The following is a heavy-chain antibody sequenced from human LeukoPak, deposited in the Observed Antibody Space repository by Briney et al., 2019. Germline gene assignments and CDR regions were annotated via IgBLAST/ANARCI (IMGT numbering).Heavy chain of an antibody. V-gene: IGHV4-30-2*01. CDR2: IYHSGST. CDR1: GGSISSGGYS. Sequence: SETLSLTCAVSGGSISSGGYSWSWIRQPPGKGLEWIGYIYHSGSTYYNPSLKSRVTIPVDRSKNQFSLKLSSVTAADTAVYYCARGYYDSSGYYIQDAFDIWGQGTMVTVSS. CDR3: ARGYYDSSGYYIQDAFDI. J-gene: IGHJ3*02. D-gene: IGHD3-22*01.